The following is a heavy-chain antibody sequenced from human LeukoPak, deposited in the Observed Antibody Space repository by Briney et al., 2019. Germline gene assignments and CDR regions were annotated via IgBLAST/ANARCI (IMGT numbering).Heavy chain of an antibody. CDR2: IRSKVYGGTT. D-gene: IGHD2-21*02. Sequence: GGSLRLSCTASGFTFGDYAMSWVRQAPGKGLEWVGFIRSKVYGGTTEYAASVKGRFTISRDDSESIAYLQMNSLKTDDTAVYYCSRKNCGGDCYPTGGYFHDWAQGALVTVSS. J-gene: IGHJ1*01. V-gene: IGHV3-49*04. CDR1: GFTFGDYA. CDR3: SRKNCGGDCYPTGGYFHD.